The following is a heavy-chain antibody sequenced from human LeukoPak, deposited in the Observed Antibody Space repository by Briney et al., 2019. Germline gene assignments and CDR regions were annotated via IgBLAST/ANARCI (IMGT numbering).Heavy chain of an antibody. CDR1: GFTFSSYG. J-gene: IGHJ6*04. D-gene: IGHD1-26*01. CDR2: IWYDGSNK. Sequence: PGRSLRLSCAASGFTFSSYGMHWVPQAPGKGLEWVAVIWYDGSNKYYADSVKGRYTISRDNSKNTLYLQMNSLRAEDTAVYYCARDKGDLPSYYYYYGMDVWGKGTTVTVSS. CDR3: ARDKGDLPSYYYYYGMDV. V-gene: IGHV3-33*01.